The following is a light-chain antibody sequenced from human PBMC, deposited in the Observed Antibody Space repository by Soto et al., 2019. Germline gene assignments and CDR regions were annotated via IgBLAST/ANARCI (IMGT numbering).Light chain of an antibody. Sequence: EIVLTQSPGTLSLSPGERATLSCRASQSVSSSYLAWYQQKPGQAPRLLIYGASSRATGMPDRFSGSGSGTDFTLTISRLEPEDCAVYYCQQYGSSHPWTFGQGTKVEIK. J-gene: IGKJ1*01. CDR1: QSVSSSY. CDR3: QQYGSSHPWT. CDR2: GAS. V-gene: IGKV3-20*01.